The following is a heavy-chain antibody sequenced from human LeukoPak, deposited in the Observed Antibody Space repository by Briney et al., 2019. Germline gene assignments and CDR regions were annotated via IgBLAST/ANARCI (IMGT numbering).Heavy chain of an antibody. V-gene: IGHV3-30*18. D-gene: IGHD3-10*01. Sequence: GGSLRLSCAASGFTFSSYGMHWVRQAPGKGLEWVAVISYDGSNKYYAGSVKGRFTISRDNSKNTLYLQMNSLRAEDTAVYYCAKDSGGSGSLDYWGQGTLVTVSS. J-gene: IGHJ4*02. CDR1: GFTFSSYG. CDR2: ISYDGSNK. CDR3: AKDSGGSGSLDY.